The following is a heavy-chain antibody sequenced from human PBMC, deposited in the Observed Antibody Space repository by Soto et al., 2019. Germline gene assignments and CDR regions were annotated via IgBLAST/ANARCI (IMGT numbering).Heavy chain of an antibody. Sequence: QVQLVESGGGVVQPGRSLRLSCAASGFIFSNYAMNWVRQAPGKGLEWVALISYDGNNKYYTDSVKGRFTISRDNSKSALYLQMNLLRHEDTAVYYCAKCRSTCCQLVSDYWFQETLLTVSS. CDR1: GFIFSNYA. D-gene: IGHD2-2*01. CDR2: ISYDGNNK. V-gene: IGHV3-30-3*01. CDR3: AKCRSTCCQLVSDY. J-gene: IGHJ4*02.